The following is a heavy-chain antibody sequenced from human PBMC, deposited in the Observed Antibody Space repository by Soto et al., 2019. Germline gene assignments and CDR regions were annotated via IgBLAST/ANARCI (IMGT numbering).Heavy chain of an antibody. J-gene: IGHJ4*02. CDR3: AKALVVVAPASKFDD. Sequence: EVQLLESGGHLVQPGGSLRLSCAASGFTFSNFAMSWVRQAPGKGLEWVSGISASGGSTNYADSVRGRFTISRDNSETTPFLEMNSLRGEDTAVYYCAKALVVVAPASKFDDWSQGTLVTVSS. CDR2: ISASGGST. CDR1: GFTFSNFA. V-gene: IGHV3-23*01. D-gene: IGHD2-15*01.